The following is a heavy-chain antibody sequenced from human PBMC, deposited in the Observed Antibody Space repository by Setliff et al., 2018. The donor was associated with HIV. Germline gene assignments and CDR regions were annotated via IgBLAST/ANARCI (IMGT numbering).Heavy chain of an antibody. V-gene: IGHV1-46*01. CDR1: GYTFTSYY. CDR2: INPSGGSA. D-gene: IGHD6-25*01. Sequence: ASVKVSCKASGYTFTSYYLHWVRQAPGQGLEWMGMINPSGGSASYAQKFQGRVTMSRDTSTSTVYMELSSLRSEDTAVYYCARSRTKQRVLGTSREYYFDSWGLGALVTVSS. J-gene: IGHJ4*02. CDR3: ARSRTKQRVLGTSREYYFDS.